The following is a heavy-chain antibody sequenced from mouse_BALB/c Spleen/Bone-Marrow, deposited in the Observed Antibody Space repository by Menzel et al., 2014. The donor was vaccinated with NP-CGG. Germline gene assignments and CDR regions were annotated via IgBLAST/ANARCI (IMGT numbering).Heavy chain of an antibody. CDR3: ARVPAYYTYAMDY. J-gene: IGHJ4*01. Sequence: VQVVESGPGLVAPSQSLSITCTVSGFSLTSYGVHWVRQPLGKGLEWLGVIWAGGSTNYNSALMSRLSISKDNSKSQVFLKMNSLQTDDTAMYYCARVPAYYTYAMDYWGQGTSVTVSS. D-gene: IGHD2-12*01. CDR2: IWAGGST. CDR1: GFSLTSYG. V-gene: IGHV2-9*02.